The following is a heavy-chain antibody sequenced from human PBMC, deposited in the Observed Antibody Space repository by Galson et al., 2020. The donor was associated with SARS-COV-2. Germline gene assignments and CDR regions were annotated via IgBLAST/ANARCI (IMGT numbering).Heavy chain of an antibody. CDR2: IYYSGST. CDR3: ARQGAAAGTAGSDY. CDR1: GGSIISSSYY. Sequence: SETLSLTCTVSGGSIISSSYYWGWIRQPPGKGLEWIGSIYYSGSTYYNPSLKSRVTISVDTSKNQFSLKLSSVTAADTAVYSCARQGAAAGTAGSDYWGQGTLVTVSS. D-gene: IGHD6-13*01. J-gene: IGHJ4*02. V-gene: IGHV4-39*01.